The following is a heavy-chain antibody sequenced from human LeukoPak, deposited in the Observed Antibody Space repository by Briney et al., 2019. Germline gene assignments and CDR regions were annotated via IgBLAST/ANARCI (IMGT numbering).Heavy chain of an antibody. CDR3: AADVSSTFPNWIDP. CDR2: IWNSGST. Sequence: SETLSLTCSVSGDSISSRTYYWTWVRQYPEKGLEWIGYIWNSGSTNYNPSLKSRVTVSVDTSKNQFSLTLTSVTAADTALYYCAADVSSTFPNWIDPWGQGIPVIVSS. J-gene: IGHJ5*02. V-gene: IGHV4-31*03. CDR1: GDSISSRTYY. D-gene: IGHD6-6*01.